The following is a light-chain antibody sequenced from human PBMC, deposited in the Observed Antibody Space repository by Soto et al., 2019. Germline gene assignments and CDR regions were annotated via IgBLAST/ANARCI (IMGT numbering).Light chain of an antibody. CDR3: QQSHSPPYT. Sequence: DIQMTQSPSSLSASVGDRVTITCRASQNINNDLNWYQQKPGKAPKLLIYAASKLQRGVPSRFSGSGSGTDFTLTISSLQPEDFATHYCQQSHSPPYTFGQGTKVEIK. CDR1: QNINND. V-gene: IGKV1-39*01. CDR2: AAS. J-gene: IGKJ2*01.